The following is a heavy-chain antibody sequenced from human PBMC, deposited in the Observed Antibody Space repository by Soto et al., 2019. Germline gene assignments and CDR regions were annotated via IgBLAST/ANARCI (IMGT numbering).Heavy chain of an antibody. J-gene: IGHJ5*01. V-gene: IGHV4-39*01. CDR2: IYYSGIT. CDR1: CRSISSTGYY. CDR3: ARHKKWFDS. Sequence: PXETLSLPSTVPCRSISSTGYYWGWIRQPPGKVLEWIVSIYYSGITYYNPSLKSRVTISVDTSKNQFSLKLSSVTAADTAVYYCARHKKWFDSWGQGTLVTVSS.